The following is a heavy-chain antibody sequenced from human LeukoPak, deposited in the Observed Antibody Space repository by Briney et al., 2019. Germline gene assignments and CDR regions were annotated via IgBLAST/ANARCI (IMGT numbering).Heavy chain of an antibody. V-gene: IGHV4-34*01. CDR3: ARVGEIAVAGKGSLDY. J-gene: IGHJ4*02. CDR1: GGSFSGYY. D-gene: IGHD6-19*01. CDR2: INHSGGT. Sequence: SETLSLTCAVYGGSFSGYYWSWIRQPPGKGLEWIGEINHSGGTNYNPSLKSRVTISVDTSKNQFSLKLSSVTAADTAVYYCARVGEIAVAGKGSLDYWGQGTLVTVSS.